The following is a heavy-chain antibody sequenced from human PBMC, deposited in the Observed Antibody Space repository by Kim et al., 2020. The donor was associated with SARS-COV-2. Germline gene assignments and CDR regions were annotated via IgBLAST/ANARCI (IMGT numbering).Heavy chain of an antibody. D-gene: IGHD2-21*01. CDR3: AKAWVKESRGARSDY. Sequence: AHPVKGRFVVSRNNSKKTLYLQMNSLRADDTAVYYCAKAWVKESRGARSDYWGQGTLVTVSS. V-gene: IGHV3-23*01. J-gene: IGHJ4*02.